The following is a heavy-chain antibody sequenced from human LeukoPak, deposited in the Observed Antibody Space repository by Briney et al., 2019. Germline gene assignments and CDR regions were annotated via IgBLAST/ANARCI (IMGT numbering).Heavy chain of an antibody. J-gene: IGHJ4*02. CDR2: IWQEGSEK. CDR3: AREDYGSGSYYFEY. V-gene: IGHV3-7*01. D-gene: IGHD3-10*01. Sequence: GGSLRLSCAASGFTFSSHWMSWVRQAPGKGLEWVANIWQEGSEKYYVDSVKGRFTISRDNAKNSLYLQMNSLRAEDTAVYYCAREDYGSGSYYFEYWGQGTLVTVSS. CDR1: GFTFSSHW.